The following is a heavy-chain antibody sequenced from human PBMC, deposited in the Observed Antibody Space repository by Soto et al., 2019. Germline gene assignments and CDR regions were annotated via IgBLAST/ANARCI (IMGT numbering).Heavy chain of an antibody. Sequence: GASVKVSCKASGYSFTSYGISWVRQAPGQGPEWMGWISGHNGNTNHPQSLQGRVTMTTDTSRNTAYMELRSLRVEDTAVYYCAKDRNYPRDQFHYWGQGTLVTVSS. CDR1: GYSFTSYG. J-gene: IGHJ4*02. V-gene: IGHV1-18*04. CDR3: AKDRNYPRDQFHY. D-gene: IGHD1-7*01. CDR2: ISGHNGNT.